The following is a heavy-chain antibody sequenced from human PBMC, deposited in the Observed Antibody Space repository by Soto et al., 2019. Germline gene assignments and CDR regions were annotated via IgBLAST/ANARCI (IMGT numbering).Heavy chain of an antibody. CDR1: GYTFTSYG. CDR3: ARDGVGYCSSTSCYIELAHNWFDP. CDR2: ISAYNGNT. Sequence: ASVKVSCKASGYTFTSYGISWVRQAPGQGLEWMGWISAYNGNTNYAQKLQGRVTMTTDTSTSTAYMELRSLRSDDTAVYYCARDGVGYCSSTSCYIELAHNWFDPWGQGTLVTVSS. J-gene: IGHJ5*02. D-gene: IGHD2-2*02. V-gene: IGHV1-18*04.